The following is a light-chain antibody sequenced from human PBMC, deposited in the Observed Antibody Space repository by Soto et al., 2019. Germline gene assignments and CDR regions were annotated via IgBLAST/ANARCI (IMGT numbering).Light chain of an antibody. CDR1: SSNIGSNT. V-gene: IGLV1-44*01. CDR2: SNN. CDR3: AAWDDSLDGVV. Sequence: QAVVTQPPSASGTPGQRVTISCSGSSSNIGSNTVNWYQQPPGTAPKLLIYSNNQRPSGVPDRFSGFKSGTSASLAISGLQSEDEADYYCAAWDDSLDGVVFGGGTKVTVL. J-gene: IGLJ2*01.